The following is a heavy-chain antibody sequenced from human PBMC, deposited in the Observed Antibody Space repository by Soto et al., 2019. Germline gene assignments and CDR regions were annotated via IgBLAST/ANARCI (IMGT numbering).Heavy chain of an antibody. V-gene: IGHV3-33*01. Sequence: SLRLPCAASGFTFSSFGMHRVRQAPGKGLEWVAVIWYDGSNKYYADSVKGRFTISRDNSKNTLYLQMNSLRAEDTAVYYCARDGPDILTGYYMSGVGYYYYYYMDVWGKGTTVTVSS. CDR1: GFTFSSFG. CDR2: IWYDGSNK. CDR3: ARDGPDILTGYYMSGVGYYYYYYMDV. J-gene: IGHJ6*03. D-gene: IGHD3-9*01.